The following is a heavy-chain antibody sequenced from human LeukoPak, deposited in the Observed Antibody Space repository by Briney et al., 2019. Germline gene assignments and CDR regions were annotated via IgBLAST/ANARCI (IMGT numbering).Heavy chain of an antibody. V-gene: IGHV5-51*01. CDR1: GYSFTSYW. Sequence: GESLQISCKGSGYSFTSYWIGGVRQMPGKGLEWMGIIYPGDSDTRYSPSFQGQVTISADKSISTAYLQWSSLKASDTAMYYCARLITLGLGGRGGFDYWGQGTLVTVSS. CDR2: IYPGDSDT. D-gene: IGHD3-10*01. CDR3: ARLITLGLGGRGGFDY. J-gene: IGHJ4*02.